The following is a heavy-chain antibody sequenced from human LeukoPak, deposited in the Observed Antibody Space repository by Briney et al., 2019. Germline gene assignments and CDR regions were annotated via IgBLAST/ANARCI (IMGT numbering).Heavy chain of an antibody. J-gene: IGHJ4*02. CDR3: ATGYSSTWYYFDY. CDR1: GDSISSYY. Sequence: SETLSLTCTVSGDSISSYYWSWIRQPPGKGLEWIGYIYHSGSTNYHPSLKSRVTISAETSKDQFSLKLASVTAADTAGYYCATGYSSTWYYFDYWGQGTLVTVSS. V-gene: IGHV4-59*01. D-gene: IGHD6-13*01. CDR2: IYHSGST.